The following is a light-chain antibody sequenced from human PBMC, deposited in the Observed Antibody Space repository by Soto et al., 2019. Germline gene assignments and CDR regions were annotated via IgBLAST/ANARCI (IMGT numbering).Light chain of an antibody. Sequence: DIQMTQSPSTLSASVGDRVTITCRASQSISSWLAWYQQKPGKAPELLIYDASSLQSGVPSRFSGSGSGTEFTLTIGSLQPEDFATDYCQQYESYSPYTFGQGTKVEIK. CDR1: QSISSW. CDR3: QQYESYSPYT. CDR2: DAS. V-gene: IGKV1-5*01. J-gene: IGKJ2*01.